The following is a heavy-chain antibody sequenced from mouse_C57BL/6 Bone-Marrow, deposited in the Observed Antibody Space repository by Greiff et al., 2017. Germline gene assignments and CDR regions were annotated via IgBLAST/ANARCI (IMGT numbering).Heavy chain of an antibody. CDR3: ARGGTAQDRRDLDAMDY. D-gene: IGHD3-2*02. Sequence: QVQLQQPGAELVKPGASVKMSCKASGYTFTSYWITWVKQRPGQGLEWIGDIYPGSGSTNYNEKFKSKATLTVDTSSSTAYMQLSSLTSADSAVYYCARGGTAQDRRDLDAMDYWGQGTSVTVSS. CDR2: IYPGSGST. V-gene: IGHV1-55*01. CDR1: GYTFTSYW. J-gene: IGHJ4*01.